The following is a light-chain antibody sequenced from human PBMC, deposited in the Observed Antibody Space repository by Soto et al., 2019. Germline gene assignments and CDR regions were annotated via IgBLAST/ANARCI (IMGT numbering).Light chain of an antibody. V-gene: IGKV3-11*01. J-gene: IGKJ5*01. CDR3: QQYNNWPLSIT. Sequence: EIVLTQSPATLSLSPGERATLSCRASQSLSSYLAWYQQKPGQAPRLLIYDASNRATGIPARFSGSGSGTDFTLTISSPEPEDFAVYYCQQYNNWPLSITFGQGTRLEIK. CDR1: QSLSSY. CDR2: DAS.